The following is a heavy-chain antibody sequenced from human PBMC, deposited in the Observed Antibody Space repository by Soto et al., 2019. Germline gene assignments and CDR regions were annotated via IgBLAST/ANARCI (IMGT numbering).Heavy chain of an antibody. D-gene: IGHD3-22*01. CDR1: GYTLTELS. Sequence: RASVKVSCKVSGYTLTELSMRWVRQAPGKGPEWMGGFDPEDGETIYAQKFQGRVTMTEDTSTDTAYMELSSLRSEDTAVYYCATLSITMTFFDYWGQGTLVTVSS. CDR2: FDPEDGET. V-gene: IGHV1-24*01. J-gene: IGHJ4*02. CDR3: ATLSITMTFFDY.